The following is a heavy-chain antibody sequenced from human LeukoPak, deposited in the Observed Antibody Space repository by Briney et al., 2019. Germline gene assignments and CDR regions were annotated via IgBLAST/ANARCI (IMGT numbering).Heavy chain of an antibody. V-gene: IGHV3-21*01. CDR1: GFTFSTYS. D-gene: IGHD3-9*01. Sequence: GGSLRLSCAGSGFTFSTYSMNRVRQAPGKGLEWVSSISSSSSYIYYADSVKGRFTISRDNAKNSLYLQMNSLRAEDTAVYYCARPLGDILTGPEHWGQGTLVTVSS. CDR3: ARPLGDILTGPEH. CDR2: ISSSSSYI. J-gene: IGHJ1*01.